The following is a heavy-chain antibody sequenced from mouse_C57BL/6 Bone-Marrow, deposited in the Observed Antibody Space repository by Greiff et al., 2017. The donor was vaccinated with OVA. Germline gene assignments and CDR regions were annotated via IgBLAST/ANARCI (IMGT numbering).Heavy chain of an antibody. V-gene: IGHV5-4*01. D-gene: IGHD1-1*01. CDR1: GFTFSSYA. CDR2: ISDGGSYT. J-gene: IGHJ4*01. Sequence: EVKLEESGGGLVKPGGSLKLSCAASGFTFSSYAMSWVRQTPEKRLEWVATISDGGSYTYYPDNVKGRFTISRDNAKNNLYLQMSHLKSEDTAMYYCARDYYGSLYAMDYWGQGTSVTVSS. CDR3: ARDYYGSLYAMDY.